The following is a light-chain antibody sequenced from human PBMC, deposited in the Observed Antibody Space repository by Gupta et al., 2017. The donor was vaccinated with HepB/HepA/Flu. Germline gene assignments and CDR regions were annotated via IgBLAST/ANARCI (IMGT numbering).Light chain of an antibody. CDR3: QHYGSSWT. Sequence: EIVLTQSPATLSLSPGERATLSCGASQSVSSSNYLAWYQQKPGLAPRLLIYDASGRATGIPDRCSGSGSGTDFTLTISSLEPEDFAVYYCQHYGSSWTFGQGTKAEIK. V-gene: IGKV3D-20*01. CDR2: DAS. J-gene: IGKJ1*01. CDR1: QSVSSSNY.